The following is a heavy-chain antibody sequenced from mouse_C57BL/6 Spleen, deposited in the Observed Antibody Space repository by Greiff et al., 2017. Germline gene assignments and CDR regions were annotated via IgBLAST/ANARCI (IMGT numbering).Heavy chain of an antibody. Sequence: VQLQQSGPELVKPGASVKISCKASGYSFTGYYMNWVKQSPEKSLEWIGEINPCTGGTTYNQKFKAKATLTVDKSTSTAYMQLKSLTSEDSAVYYCARWGYEAWFAYWGQGTLVTVSA. CDR3: ARWGYEAWFAY. J-gene: IGHJ3*01. CDR1: GYSFTGYY. V-gene: IGHV1-42*01. CDR2: INPCTGGT. D-gene: IGHD2-2*01.